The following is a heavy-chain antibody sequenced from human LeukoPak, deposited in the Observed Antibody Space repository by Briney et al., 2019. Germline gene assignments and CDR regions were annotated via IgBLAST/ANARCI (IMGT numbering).Heavy chain of an antibody. CDR2: ISYDGSNK. CDR3: AKDRGSSPYYYYGMDV. Sequence: SGGSLRLSCAASGFTFSSYGMHWVRQAPGKGLEWVAVISYDGSNKYYADSVKGRFTISRDNSKNTLYLQMNSLRAEDTAVYYCAKDRGSSPYYYYGMDVRGQGTTVTVSS. D-gene: IGHD1-26*01. J-gene: IGHJ6*02. V-gene: IGHV3-30*18. CDR1: GFTFSSYG.